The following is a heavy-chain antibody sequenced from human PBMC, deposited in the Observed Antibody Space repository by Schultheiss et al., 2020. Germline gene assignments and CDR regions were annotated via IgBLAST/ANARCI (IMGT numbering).Heavy chain of an antibody. D-gene: IGHD3-3*01. J-gene: IGHJ4*02. CDR2: ISYDGSNK. CDR1: GFTFSSYA. Sequence: GGSLRLSCAASGFTFSSYAMHWVRQAPGKGLEWVAVISYDGSNKYYADSVKGRFTISRDNSKNTLYLQLNSLKSEDTAVYYCSTVRDFWSGYYGYWGQGTLVTVSS. V-gene: IGHV3-33*05. CDR3: STVRDFWSGYYGY.